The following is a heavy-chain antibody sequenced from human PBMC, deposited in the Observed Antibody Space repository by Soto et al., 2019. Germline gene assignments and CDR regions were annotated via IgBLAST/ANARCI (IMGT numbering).Heavy chain of an antibody. J-gene: IGHJ4*02. D-gene: IGHD1-26*01. CDR2: IYYSGGT. CDR1: GGSVSSGSYY. V-gene: IGHV4-61*01. CDR3: AGKYYFDY. Sequence: PETLCVTWTVSGGSVSSGSYYGSWIRQPPGKGLEWIGYIYYSGGTNYNPSLKSRVTISVDTSKNQFSLKLSSVTAADTAVYYCAGKYYFDYWGQGTLGTVS.